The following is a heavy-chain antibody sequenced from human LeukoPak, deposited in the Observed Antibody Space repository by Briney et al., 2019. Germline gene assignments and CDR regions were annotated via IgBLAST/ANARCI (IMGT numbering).Heavy chain of an antibody. CDR2: IYWDDDR. D-gene: IGHD5-12*01. J-gene: IGHJ4*02. CDR3: ARAKGYSNPLDY. Sequence: SGPTLVNPTQTLTLTCTFSGFSLSTSGVGVGWICQPPGKALEWLALIYWDDDRRYNPSLKSRLTITKDTSKNQVVLTLTNMDPVDTATYYCARAKGYSNPLDYWGQGTLVPVSS. V-gene: IGHV2-5*02. CDR1: GFSLSTSGVG.